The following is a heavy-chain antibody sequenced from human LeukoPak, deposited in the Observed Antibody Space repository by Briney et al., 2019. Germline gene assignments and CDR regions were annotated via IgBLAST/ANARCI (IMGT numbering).Heavy chain of an antibody. D-gene: IGHD1-26*01. CDR2: INHSGNT. J-gene: IGHJ4*02. CDR3: ARRPRNSENYDGPSGPDY. V-gene: IGHV4-34*01. Sequence: SETLSLTCAVYIESFSGHSWTWIRQSPGKGLEWIGEINHSGNTNYNPSLKSRVAISVDTSKNQFSLKMSSVTAADTAMYYCARRPRNSENYDGPSGPDYWGQGTQVTVSS. CDR1: IESFSGHS.